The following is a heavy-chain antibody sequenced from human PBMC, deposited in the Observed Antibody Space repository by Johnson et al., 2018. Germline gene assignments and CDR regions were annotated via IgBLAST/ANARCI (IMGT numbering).Heavy chain of an antibody. Sequence: VQLVQSGAELKKPGQSLKISCQASGYGFTSYWIGWVRQTPDKGLEYMGVIKPGDSDGRYSPSFQGQVTISADKSVSTVYLHWRSLKASDSAIYYCARGPRGTILGGTHHPGYDAFHSWCQGTVVTVSS. CDR2: IKPGDSDG. J-gene: IGHJ3*02. D-gene: IGHD3-3*01. CDR3: ARGPRGTILGGTHHPGYDAFHS. V-gene: IGHV5-51*01. CDR1: GYGFTSYW.